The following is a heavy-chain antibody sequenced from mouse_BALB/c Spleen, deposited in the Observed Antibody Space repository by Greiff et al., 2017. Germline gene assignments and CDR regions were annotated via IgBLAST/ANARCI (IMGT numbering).Heavy chain of an antibody. Sequence: VQLKESGPGLVQPSQSLSITCTVSGFSLTSYGVHWVRQSPGKGLEWLGVIWRGGSTDYNAALISRLSISKDNSKSQVFFKMNRLQANDTAIYYGARSDANYGNDEGYFDVWGAGTTVTVSS. CDR2: IWRGGST. V-gene: IGHV2-2*02. CDR3: ARSDANYGNDEGYFDV. CDR1: GFSLTSYG. D-gene: IGHD2-2*01. J-gene: IGHJ1*01.